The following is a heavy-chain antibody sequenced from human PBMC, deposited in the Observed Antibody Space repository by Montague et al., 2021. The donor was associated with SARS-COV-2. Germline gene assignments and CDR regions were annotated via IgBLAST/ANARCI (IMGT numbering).Heavy chain of an antibody. D-gene: IGHD6-19*01. Sequence: SLRLSCAASGFSFNNFAMSWVRQAPGKGLEWVSSIFGSAAGTYYGDSVKGRFIISRDNSKNTLYLQMNSLRAEDTAKYYCAKQPGAGAVVYWYFDLWGRGTVISVSS. V-gene: IGHV3-23*01. CDR3: AKQPGAGAVVYWYFDL. J-gene: IGHJ2*01. CDR2: IFGSAAGT. CDR1: GFSFNNFA.